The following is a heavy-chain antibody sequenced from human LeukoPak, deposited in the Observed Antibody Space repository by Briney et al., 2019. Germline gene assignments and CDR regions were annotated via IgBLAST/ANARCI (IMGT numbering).Heavy chain of an antibody. CDR3: ARVRNLGAFDI. CDR2: FDPEDGET. Sequence: ASVKVSCKVSGYTLTELSMHWVRQAPGKGLEWMGGFDPEDGETIYAQKFQGRVTMTRDTSISTAYMELSRLRPDDAAVYYCARVRNLGAFDIWGQGTMVTVSS. CDR1: GYTLTELS. D-gene: IGHD1-14*01. J-gene: IGHJ3*02. V-gene: IGHV1-24*01.